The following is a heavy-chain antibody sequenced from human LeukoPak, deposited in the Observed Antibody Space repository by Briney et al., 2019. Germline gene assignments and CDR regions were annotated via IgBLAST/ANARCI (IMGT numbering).Heavy chain of an antibody. Sequence: SETLSLTCIVSGGSISSYYWSWIRQPAGKGLEWIGRIYTSGSTNYNPSLKSRVTISVDKSKNQFSLKLSSVTAADTAVYYCARVGQDSSGYHRIFDYWGQGTLVTVSS. V-gene: IGHV4-4*07. CDR3: ARVGQDSSGYHRIFDY. CDR2: IYTSGST. J-gene: IGHJ4*02. D-gene: IGHD3-22*01. CDR1: GGSISSYY.